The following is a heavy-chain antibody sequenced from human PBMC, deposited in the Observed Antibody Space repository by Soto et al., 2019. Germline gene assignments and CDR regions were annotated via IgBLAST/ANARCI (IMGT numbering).Heavy chain of an antibody. CDR2: IGTAGDT. CDR1: GFTFSNYD. D-gene: IGHD1-26*01. CDR3: ARGGAEPANYYYYGMDV. J-gene: IGHJ6*02. V-gene: IGHV3-13*01. Sequence: EVQLVESGGGLVQPGGSLRLSCAASGFTFSNYDMHWVRQATGKGLEWVSAIGTAGDTYYPGSVRGRFTISRENAKNSLFLQLDSLRAGDTAVYYCARGGAEPANYYYYGMDVWGQGTTVTVSS.